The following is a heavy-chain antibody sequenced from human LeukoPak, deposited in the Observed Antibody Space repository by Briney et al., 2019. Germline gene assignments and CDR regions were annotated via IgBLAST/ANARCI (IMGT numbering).Heavy chain of an antibody. V-gene: IGHV3-48*04. D-gene: IGHD3-16*01. CDR3: AGDFGPRLYAFVV. J-gene: IGHJ3*01. CDR2: ISVSSRNVI. CDR1: GFTFSSYS. Sequence: GGSLRLSSAASGFTFSSYSMNWVRQAPGKGLEWLSYISVSSRNVIDYADSVKGRFTISRDDAKNSLYLQMNSLRAEDTVVYFGAGDFGPRLYAFVVWGQGTMITVSS.